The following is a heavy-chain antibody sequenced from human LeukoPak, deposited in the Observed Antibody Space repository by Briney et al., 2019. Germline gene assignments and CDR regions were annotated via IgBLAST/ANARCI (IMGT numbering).Heavy chain of an antibody. CDR1: GFTFSSYG. CDR3: AKSLTGTTNPVFDY. J-gene: IGHJ4*02. CDR2: IRYDGTDK. V-gene: IGHV3-30*02. D-gene: IGHD1-7*01. Sequence: GGSLRLSCAASGFTFSSYGIHWVRQAPGKGLEWVAFIRYDGTDKYYADSVKGRFTISRDNSKNTLYLQMNSLRADDTAVYYCAKSLTGTTNPVFDYWGQGTLVTVSS.